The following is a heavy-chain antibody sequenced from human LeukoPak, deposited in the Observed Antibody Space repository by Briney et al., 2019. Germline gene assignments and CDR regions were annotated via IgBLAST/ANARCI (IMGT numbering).Heavy chain of an antibody. J-gene: IGHJ2*01. CDR1: GYTFTSYY. Sequence: ASVKVSCKASGYTFTSYYMHWVRQAPGQGLEWMGLINPSGGSTSYAQKFQGRVTMTRDTSTSTVYMELSSLRSEDTAVYYCAGSHGGILTGSNWYFDLWGRGTLVTVSS. V-gene: IGHV1-46*01. CDR2: INPSGGST. CDR3: AGSHGGILTGSNWYFDL. D-gene: IGHD3-9*01.